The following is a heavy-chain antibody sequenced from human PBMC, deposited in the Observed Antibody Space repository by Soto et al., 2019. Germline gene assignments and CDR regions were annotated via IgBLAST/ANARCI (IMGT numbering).Heavy chain of an antibody. CDR3: ARAQGSGFLVS. CDR2: IYYSGST. CDR1: GGSISSGDYY. Sequence: QVQLQESGPGLVKPSQTLSLTCTVSGGSISSGDYYWSWIRQPPGKGLEWIGYIYYSGSTYYNPSLKXRXTXSXHTSKNQSSLKLSSVTAADTAVYYCARAQGSGFLVSWGQGTLVTVSS. J-gene: IGHJ4*02. V-gene: IGHV4-30-4*01. D-gene: IGHD3-10*01.